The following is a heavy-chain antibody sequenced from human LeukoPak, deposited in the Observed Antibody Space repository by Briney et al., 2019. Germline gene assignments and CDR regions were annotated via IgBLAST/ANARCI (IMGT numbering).Heavy chain of an antibody. CDR1: GFTFSSYW. J-gene: IGHJ6*03. CDR2: IKTDGSST. Sequence: GGSLRLSCAASGFTFSSYWMHWVRQAPGKGLVWVSRIKTDGSSTSYADSVKGRFTISRDNAKNTLYLQMNSLRAEDTAVYYCARDREVNYIYYYMDVWGKGTTVTVSS. CDR3: ARDREVNYIYYYMDV. V-gene: IGHV3-74*01. D-gene: IGHD4-11*01.